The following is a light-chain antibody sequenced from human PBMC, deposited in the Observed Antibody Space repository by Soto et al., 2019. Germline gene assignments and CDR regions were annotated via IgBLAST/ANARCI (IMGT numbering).Light chain of an antibody. V-gene: IGKV3-11*01. Sequence: EIVLTQSPATLSLSPGERATLSCRASKSVSSYLAWYQQKPGQAPRRLIYDASNRATGIPARFNGSGSWTDFTLAISSLQFEEFAAYYCHQYNTWPLNFGGGTKV. CDR1: KSVSSY. CDR3: HQYNTWPLN. J-gene: IGKJ4*01. CDR2: DAS.